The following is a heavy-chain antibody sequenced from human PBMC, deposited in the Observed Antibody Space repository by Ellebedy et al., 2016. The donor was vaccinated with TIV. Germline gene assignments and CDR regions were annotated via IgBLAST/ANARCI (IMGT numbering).Heavy chain of an antibody. CDR1: GGSISPYY. J-gene: IGHJ4*02. CDR3: ARASGGNDY. CDR2: IYYSGST. Sequence: MPSETLSLTCTVSGGSISPYYWSWIRQPPGKGLEWIGYIYYSGSTYYNPSLKSRVTISVDTSKNQFSLKLSSVTAADTAVCYCARASGGNDYWGQGTLVTVSS. D-gene: IGHD1-14*01. V-gene: IGHV4-30-4*01.